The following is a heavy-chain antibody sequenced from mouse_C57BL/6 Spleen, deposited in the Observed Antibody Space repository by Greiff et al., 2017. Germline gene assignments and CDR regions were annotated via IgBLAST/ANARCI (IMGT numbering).Heavy chain of an antibody. Sequence: VQLQQSGAELVRPGASVTLSCKASGYTFTDYEMHWVKQTPVHGLEWIGAIAPETGGTAYNQKFKGKAILTAYKSSSTAYMELRSLTSEDSAVYYCTYYGSSYVFDYWGQGTTLTVSS. V-gene: IGHV1-15*01. J-gene: IGHJ2*01. D-gene: IGHD1-1*01. CDR2: IAPETGGT. CDR3: TYYGSSYVFDY. CDR1: GYTFTDYE.